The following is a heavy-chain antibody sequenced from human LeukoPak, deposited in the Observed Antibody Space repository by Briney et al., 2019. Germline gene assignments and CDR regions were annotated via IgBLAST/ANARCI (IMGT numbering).Heavy chain of an antibody. CDR1: GFTFSSNA. V-gene: IGHV3-23*01. Sequence: QPGGSLRLSCAASGFTFSSNAMSWVRQAPGKGLEWVSALTGGGGVTHYADSVKGRFTISRDNSKNTLYLQMTSLRAEDTAMYYCAKLKWLTTGNFDYWGQGTLVTVSS. J-gene: IGHJ4*02. D-gene: IGHD5-12*01. CDR3: AKLKWLTTGNFDY. CDR2: LTGGGGVT.